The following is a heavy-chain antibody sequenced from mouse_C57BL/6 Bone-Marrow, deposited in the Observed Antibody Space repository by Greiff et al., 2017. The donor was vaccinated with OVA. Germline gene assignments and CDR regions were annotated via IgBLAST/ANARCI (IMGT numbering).Heavy chain of an antibody. Sequence: EVQLVESGGGLVKPGGSLKLSCAASGFTFSSYTMSWVRPTPETRLEWVATISGGGGNTYYPDSVKGRFTISRDNAKNTLYLQMSSLRSEDTALYNWARHGDGPYGFAYWGQGTLVTVSA. CDR2: ISGGGGNT. V-gene: IGHV5-9*01. CDR3: ARHGDGPYGFAY. J-gene: IGHJ3*01. D-gene: IGHD2-3*01. CDR1: GFTFSSYT.